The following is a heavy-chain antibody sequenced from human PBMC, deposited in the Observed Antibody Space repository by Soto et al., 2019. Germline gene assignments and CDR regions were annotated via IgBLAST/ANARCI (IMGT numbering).Heavy chain of an antibody. D-gene: IGHD2-21*02. J-gene: IGHJ5*02. V-gene: IGHV4-39*01. Sequence: PSETLSLTCTVSGGSISSSSYYWGWIRQPPGKGLEWIGSIYYSGSTYYNPSLKSRVTISVDTSKNQFSLKLSSVTAADTAVYYCARHGLLAYCGGDCYSPQSWGQGTLVTVSS. CDR2: IYYSGST. CDR3: ARHGLLAYCGGDCYSPQS. CDR1: GGSISSSSYY.